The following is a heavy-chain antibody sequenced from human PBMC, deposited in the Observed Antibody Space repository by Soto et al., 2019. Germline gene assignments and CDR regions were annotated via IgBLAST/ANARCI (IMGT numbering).Heavy chain of an antibody. D-gene: IGHD3-3*01. V-gene: IGHV4-39*01. CDR2: IYYSGST. J-gene: IGHJ4*02. CDR1: GGSISSSGYY. Sequence: SETLSLTCTVSGGSISSSGYYWGWIRQPPGKGLEWIGSIYYSGSTYYNPSLKSRVTISVDTSKNQFSLKLSSVTAADTAVYYCARLFLLEWLPTYFDYWGQGTLVTVSS. CDR3: ARLFLLEWLPTYFDY.